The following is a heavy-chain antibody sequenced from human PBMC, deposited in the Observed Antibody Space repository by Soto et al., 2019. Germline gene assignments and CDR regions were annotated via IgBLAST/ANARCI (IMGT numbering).Heavy chain of an antibody. J-gene: IGHJ4*02. CDR2: THHTGTA. CDR1: GGSISSGGYS. CDR3: ARARHSYYSDGSGLDF. V-gene: IGHV4-30-2*01. Sequence: QLQLQEFGSRLVRPSQTLSLTCAVSGGSISSGGYSWTWIRQPPGKGLEWVGPTHHTGTAYYSPSLQNLVTISVATSKTQFSLKLTSATSADASVYYCARARHSYYSDGSGLDFWGQGTPVTLSS. D-gene: IGHD3-22*01.